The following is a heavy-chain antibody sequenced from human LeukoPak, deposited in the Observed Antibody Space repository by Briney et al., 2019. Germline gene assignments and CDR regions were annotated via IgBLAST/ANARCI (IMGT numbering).Heavy chain of an antibody. D-gene: IGHD3-9*01. CDR3: AKDFSRALRYFDWYLPDY. V-gene: IGHV3-21*01. J-gene: IGHJ4*02. CDR2: ISSSSSYI. CDR1: GFTFSSYS. Sequence: GGSLRLSCAASGFTFSSYSMNWVRQAPGKGLEWASSISSSSSYIYYADSVKGRFTISRDNAKNSLYLQMNSLRAEDTAVYYCAKDFSRALRYFDWYLPDYWGQGTLVTVSS.